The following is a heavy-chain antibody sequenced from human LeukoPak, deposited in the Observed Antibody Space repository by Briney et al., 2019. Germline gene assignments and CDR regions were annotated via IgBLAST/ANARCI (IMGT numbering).Heavy chain of an antibody. J-gene: IGHJ4*02. CDR3: ARAPPYYDFWSGYYLSDY. Sequence: GGSLRLSCAASGFTFSSYAMHWVRQAPGKGLEWVAVISYDGSNKYYADSVKGRFTISRDNSKNTLYLQMNSLRAEDTAVYYCARAPPYYDFWSGYYLSDYWGQGTLVTVSS. CDR1: GFTFSSYA. D-gene: IGHD3-3*01. V-gene: IGHV3-30*04. CDR2: ISYDGSNK.